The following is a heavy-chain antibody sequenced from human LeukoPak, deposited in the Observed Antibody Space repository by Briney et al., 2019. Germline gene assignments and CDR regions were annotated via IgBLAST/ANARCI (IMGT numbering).Heavy chain of an antibody. CDR1: GGTFSSYA. CDR3: AREQRGGLSGSLGGLFASYYTYYYMDV. Sequence: GSSVKVSCKASGGTFSSYAISWVRQAPGQGLEWMGGIIPIFGTANYALKFQGRVTITTDESTSTAYMELSSLRSEDTAVYFCAREQRGGLSGSLGGLFASYYTYYYMDVWGRGTTVTVSS. D-gene: IGHD3-16*01. CDR2: IIPIFGTA. J-gene: IGHJ6*03. V-gene: IGHV1-69*05.